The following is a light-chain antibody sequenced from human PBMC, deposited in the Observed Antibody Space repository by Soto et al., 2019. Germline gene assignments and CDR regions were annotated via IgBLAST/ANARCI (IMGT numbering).Light chain of an antibody. Sequence: VMTQALATLSVSPGERATLSFRASQTINNNVAWYQLKDGQVPRLVIYGASTRATDIPARFSGSGSGTEFTLTISSLQSEDFAEYHCQQYNNWPQTFGQGTKVDI. CDR3: QQYNNWPQT. CDR1: QTINNN. J-gene: IGKJ1*01. V-gene: IGKV3-15*01. CDR2: GAS.